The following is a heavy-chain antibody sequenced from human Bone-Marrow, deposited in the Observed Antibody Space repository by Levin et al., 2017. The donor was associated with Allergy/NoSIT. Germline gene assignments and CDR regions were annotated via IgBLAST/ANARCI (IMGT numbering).Heavy chain of an antibody. CDR1: GFIFSSYG. Sequence: GGSLRLSCAASGFIFSSYGMDWVRQAPGKGLEWVSYISSSSPIYYADSVKGRFSISRDNAKNSLYLQMNSLRDEDTAVYYCVRAARYGYDYWGQGTVVTVSS. J-gene: IGHJ4*02. CDR3: VRAARYGYDY. CDR2: ISSSSPI. D-gene: IGHD5-18*01. V-gene: IGHV3-48*02.